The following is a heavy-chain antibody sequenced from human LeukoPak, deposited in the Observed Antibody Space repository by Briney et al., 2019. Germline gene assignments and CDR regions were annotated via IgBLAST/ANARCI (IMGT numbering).Heavy chain of an antibody. Sequence: PSETLSLTCSVSGGSFSRYYWSWIRQPPGKGLEWIGYIYYSGSTNYNPSLKSRATISDDTSKNHFSLKLSTVTADDTAVYYCARRRVGATKSCFDSWGQGTLVTVSS. CDR3: ARRRVGATKSCFDS. V-gene: IGHV4-59*08. J-gene: IGHJ4*02. CDR1: GGSFSRYY. CDR2: IYYSGST. D-gene: IGHD1-26*01.